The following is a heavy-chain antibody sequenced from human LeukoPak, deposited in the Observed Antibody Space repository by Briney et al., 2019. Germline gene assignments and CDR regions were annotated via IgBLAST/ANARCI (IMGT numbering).Heavy chain of an antibody. Sequence: SVKVSCKASGYTFINYGISWVLQAPGQGLEWMGGIIPIFGTANYAQKFQGRVTITTDESTSTAYMELSSLRSEDTAVYYCAREFPFYYDSSGYFDYWGQGTLVTVSS. CDR3: AREFPFYYDSSGYFDY. V-gene: IGHV1-69*05. J-gene: IGHJ4*02. CDR1: GYTFINYG. D-gene: IGHD3-22*01. CDR2: IIPIFGTA.